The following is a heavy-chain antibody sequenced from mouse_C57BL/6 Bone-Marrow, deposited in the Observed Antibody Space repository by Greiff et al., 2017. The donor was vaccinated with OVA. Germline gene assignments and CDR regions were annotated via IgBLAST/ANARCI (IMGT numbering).Heavy chain of an antibody. CDR2: IDPETGGT. CDR3: TGYYYGSSPFAY. Sequence: QVQLQQSGAELVRPGASVTLSCKASGYTFTDYEMHWVKQTPVHGLEWIGAIDPETGGTAYNQKFKGKAILTADESSSTAYMELRSLTSEDSAVYYCTGYYYGSSPFAYWGQGTLVTVSA. V-gene: IGHV1-15*01. CDR1: GYTFTDYE. J-gene: IGHJ3*01. D-gene: IGHD1-1*01.